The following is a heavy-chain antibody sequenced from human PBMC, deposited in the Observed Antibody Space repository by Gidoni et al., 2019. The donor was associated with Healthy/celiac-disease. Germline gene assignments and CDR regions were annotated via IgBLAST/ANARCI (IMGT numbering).Heavy chain of an antibody. CDR3: ARGEVDIVATGPPAFDI. CDR2: TYYRSKWYN. J-gene: IGHJ3*02. CDR1: GDSVPCYTAA. Sequence: QVQLQQPGPGLVKPSQTLSLTCVIPGDSVPCYTAAWNWISQSSSRGLGWLGRTYYRSKWYNDYAVSVKSRITNNPDTSKNQFSLQLNSVTPEDTAVYYCARGEVDIVATGPPAFDIWGQGTMVTVSS. D-gene: IGHD5-12*01. V-gene: IGHV6-1*01.